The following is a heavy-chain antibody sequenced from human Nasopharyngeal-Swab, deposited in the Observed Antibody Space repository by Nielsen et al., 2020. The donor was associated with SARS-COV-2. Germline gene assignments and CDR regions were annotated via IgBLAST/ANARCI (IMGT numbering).Heavy chain of an antibody. CDR2: IYHSGST. D-gene: IGHD2-15*01. V-gene: IGHV4-4*02. CDR3: ARGRRDIVVVVAAKTYYFDY. J-gene: IGHJ4*02. Sequence: WIRQPPGKGLEWIGEIYHSGSTNYTPSLKSRVTISEDKSKNQFSLKLSSVTAADTAVYYCARGRRDIVVVVAAKTYYFDYWGQGTLVTVSS.